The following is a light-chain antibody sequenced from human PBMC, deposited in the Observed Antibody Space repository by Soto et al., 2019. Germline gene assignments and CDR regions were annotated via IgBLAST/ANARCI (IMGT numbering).Light chain of an antibody. CDR3: TSYTSNSTPYV. V-gene: IGLV2-14*01. CDR2: DVS. Sequence: QPVLTQPASVSGSPGQSITISCTGTSSDVGAYTYVSWYQQHPGKAPKLMIYDVSNRPSGVSNRFSGSKSGNTAFLIISGLQAEDEADYYCTSYTSNSTPYVFGGGTKVTV. CDR1: SSDVGAYTY. J-gene: IGLJ1*01.